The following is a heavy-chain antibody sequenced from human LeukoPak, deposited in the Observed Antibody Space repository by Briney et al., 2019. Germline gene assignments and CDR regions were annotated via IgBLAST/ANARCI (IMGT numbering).Heavy chain of an antibody. CDR1: GFTFSASW. Sequence: GGSLRLSCAASGFTFSASWMSWVHQAPGKGLEWVANIKQDESKKYYVDSVKGRFTISRDNAKNSLYLQMNSLRAADTAVYYCARGGGNFDYWGQGTLVTVSS. CDR3: ARGGGNFDY. CDR2: IKQDESKK. J-gene: IGHJ4*02. D-gene: IGHD1-1*01. V-gene: IGHV3-7*01.